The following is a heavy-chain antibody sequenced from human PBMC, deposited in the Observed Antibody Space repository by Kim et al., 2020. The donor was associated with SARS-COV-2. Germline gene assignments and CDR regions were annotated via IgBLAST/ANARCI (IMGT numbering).Heavy chain of an antibody. CDR2: VSYDGKDK. CDR3: VKQRGYCSSAPCYPEDGLDV. D-gene: IGHD2-2*01. Sequence: GGSLRLSCAASGFNFNNYVMHWVRQAPGKGLEWVALVSYDGKDKYYTDSVKGRFTMSRDDGKNTLHLQMNSLRVEDTAVYYCVKQRGYCSSAPCYPEDGLDVWGQGTTVTVSS. CDR1: GFNFNNYV. J-gene: IGHJ6*02. V-gene: IGHV3-30*18.